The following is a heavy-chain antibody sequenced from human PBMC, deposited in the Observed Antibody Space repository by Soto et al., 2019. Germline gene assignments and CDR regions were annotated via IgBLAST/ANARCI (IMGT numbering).Heavy chain of an antibody. D-gene: IGHD6-19*01. J-gene: IGHJ3*02. CDR2: ISSSGSTI. V-gene: IGHV3-11*01. CDR1: GFTFSDYY. Sequence: GGSLRLSCAASGFTFSDYYMSWIRQAPGKGLEWVSYISSSGSTIYYADSVKGRFTISRDNAKNSLYLQMNSLRAEDTAVYYCASPLVQVGSSGWYSGAGGAFDIWGQGTMVTVSS. CDR3: ASPLVQVGSSGWYSGAGGAFDI.